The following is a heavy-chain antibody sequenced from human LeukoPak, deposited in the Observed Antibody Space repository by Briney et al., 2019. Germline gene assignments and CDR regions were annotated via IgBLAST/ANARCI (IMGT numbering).Heavy chain of an antibody. CDR2: INPNSGVT. D-gene: IGHD7-27*01. CDR1: RYTFTGYY. V-gene: IGHV1-2*02. CDR3: ARAWVISRLGDAFDI. J-gene: IGHJ3*02. Sequence: ASVKVSCKASRYTFTGYYMHWVRQAPGQGLEWMGWINPNSGVTDYAQNFQGRVTMTRDTSISTAYMELSRLRSDDTAVYYCARAWVISRLGDAFDIWGQGTMVTVSS.